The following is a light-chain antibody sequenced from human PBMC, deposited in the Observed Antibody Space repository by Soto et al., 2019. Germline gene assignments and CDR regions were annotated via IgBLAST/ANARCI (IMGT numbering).Light chain of an antibody. J-gene: IGLJ3*02. V-gene: IGLV2-14*01. Sequence: QSALTQPASVTGSPGQSIAISCTGTSSDVGAYNYVSWYQQHPGKAPKLIIYEVSHRPSGISDRFSGSKFGNTAALTISGLQAEDEADYYCSSYTPSSTVVFGGGTQLTVL. CDR1: SSDVGAYNY. CDR3: SSYTPSSTVV. CDR2: EVS.